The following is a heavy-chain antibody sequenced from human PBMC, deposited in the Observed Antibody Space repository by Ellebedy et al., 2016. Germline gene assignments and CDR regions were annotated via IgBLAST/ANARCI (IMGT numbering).Heavy chain of an antibody. J-gene: IGHJ3*02. D-gene: IGHD3-22*01. Sequence: ASVKVSCKASGYIFTSYTMHWVRQAPGQRLEWMGWINAGNGNTKYSQKFQGRVTINRDTSANTAYMELINLRSEDTAVYFCARDMYSSGSYYDRVAFDIWGQGTVVTVSS. V-gene: IGHV1-3*01. CDR2: INAGNGNT. CDR3: ARDMYSSGSYYDRVAFDI. CDR1: GYIFTSYT.